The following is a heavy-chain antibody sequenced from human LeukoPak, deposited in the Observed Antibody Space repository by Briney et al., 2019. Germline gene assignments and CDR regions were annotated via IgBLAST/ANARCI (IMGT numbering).Heavy chain of an antibody. Sequence: SETLSLTCTVSGGSISSYYWSWIRQPPGKGLELIGYIYYSGSTNYNPSLKSRVTISVDTSKNQFSLKLSSVTAADTAVYYCARGESPGYSSSWGYWGQGTLVTVFS. CDR1: GGSISSYY. D-gene: IGHD6-13*01. V-gene: IGHV4-59*01. CDR2: IYYSGST. CDR3: ARGESPGYSSSWGY. J-gene: IGHJ4*02.